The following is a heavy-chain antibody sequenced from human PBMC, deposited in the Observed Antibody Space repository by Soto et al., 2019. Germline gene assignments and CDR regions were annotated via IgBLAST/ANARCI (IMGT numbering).Heavy chain of an antibody. CDR2: VYYSGTT. CDR3: ARTTAVPNTLRSRYFFDI. D-gene: IGHD4-17*01. Sequence: PSETLSLTCSVSGGSVSNKTYYWSCLRQPPGKRREWLGYVYYSGTTNYNHSLKSRVTISVDLSKNQFSLRLSSVTTADTALYYCARTTAVPNTLRSRYFFDIWGQGTMVTVSS. CDR1: GGSVSNKTYY. J-gene: IGHJ3*02. V-gene: IGHV4-61*01.